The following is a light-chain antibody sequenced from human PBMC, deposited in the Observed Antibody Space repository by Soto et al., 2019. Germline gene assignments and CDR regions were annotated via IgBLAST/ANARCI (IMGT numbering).Light chain of an antibody. CDR2: GNT. J-gene: IGLJ3*02. Sequence: QSVLTQPPSVSGAPGQRVTISCTASSSNIGAGYDVHWYQQLPGTAPKLLIYGNTNRPSGVPDRFSGSKSGTSASLASTGLQAEDEADYYCQSYDSSLSAWVFGGGTKLTVL. CDR1: SSNIGAGYD. CDR3: QSYDSSLSAWV. V-gene: IGLV1-40*01.